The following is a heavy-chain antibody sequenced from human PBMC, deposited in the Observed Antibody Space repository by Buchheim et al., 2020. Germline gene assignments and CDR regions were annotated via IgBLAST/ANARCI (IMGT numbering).Heavy chain of an antibody. Sequence: QVQLQESGPGLVKPSQTLSLTCTVSGGSISSSGYYWNWIRQHPGKGLEWIGYIYYSGSSLYNPSLKSRVIISVDTSKNQFSLKLRSVTAADTAVYYCARAPTSGYSSYTYYYYMAVWGKGTT. V-gene: IGHV4-31*03. J-gene: IGHJ6*03. CDR2: IYYSGSS. CDR3: ARAPTSGYSSYTYYYYMAV. D-gene: IGHD3-3*01. CDR1: GGSISSSGYY.